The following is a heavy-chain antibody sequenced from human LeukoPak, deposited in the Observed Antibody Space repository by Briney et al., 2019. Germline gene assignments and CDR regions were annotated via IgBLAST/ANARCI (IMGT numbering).Heavy chain of an antibody. CDR3: AKDGEGYSSSWTLYYFDY. Sequence: PGGSLRLSCAASGFTFSSYAMSWVRQAPGKGLEWVSAISGSGGSTYYADSVKGRFTISRDNSKNTLYLQMNSLRAEDTAVYYCAKDGEGYSSSWTLYYFDYWGQGTLVTVSS. CDR1: GFTFSSYA. J-gene: IGHJ4*02. D-gene: IGHD6-13*01. CDR2: ISGSGGST. V-gene: IGHV3-23*01.